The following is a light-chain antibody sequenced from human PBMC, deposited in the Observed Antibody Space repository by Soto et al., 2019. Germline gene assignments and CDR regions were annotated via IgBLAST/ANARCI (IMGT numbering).Light chain of an antibody. CDR3: AAWDESLNGPV. J-gene: IGLJ1*01. Sequence: QSVLTQPPSASGTPGQRVTISCSGSSSNIGSNTVNWYQQLPGTAPKLLIYSNNQRPSGVPDRFSGSKSGTSASLDISGLQSEDEAHYYCAAWDESLNGPVFGTGTKVTVL. V-gene: IGLV1-44*01. CDR2: SNN. CDR1: SSNIGSNT.